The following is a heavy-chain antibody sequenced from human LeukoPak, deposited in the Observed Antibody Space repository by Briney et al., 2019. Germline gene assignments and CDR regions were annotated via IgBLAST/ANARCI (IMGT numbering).Heavy chain of an antibody. Sequence: SEALSLTCTVSGDSLSSYYWSWIRQPPGKGLEWIGYIYYSGSTNYNPSLKSRVTISVDTSKNQFSLKLTSVTAADTAVYYCARRGYYDSTGYAFDYWGQGTLVTVSS. CDR3: ARRGYYDSTGYAFDY. CDR1: GDSLSSYY. V-gene: IGHV4-59*08. J-gene: IGHJ4*02. D-gene: IGHD3-22*01. CDR2: IYYSGST.